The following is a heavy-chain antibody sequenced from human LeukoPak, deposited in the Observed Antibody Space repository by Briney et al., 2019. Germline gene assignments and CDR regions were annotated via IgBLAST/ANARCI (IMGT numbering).Heavy chain of an antibody. D-gene: IGHD3-3*01. CDR3: ARGHTIFGVVIITGLAFDI. J-gene: IGHJ3*02. CDR1: GYSISSGYY. CDR2: IYHSGST. Sequence: TSSETLSLTCTVSGYSISSGYYWGWIRQPPGKGLEWIGSIYHSGSTYYNPSLKSRVTISVDTSKNQFSLKLSSVTAADTAVYYCARGHTIFGVVIITGLAFDIWGQGTMATVSS. V-gene: IGHV4-38-2*02.